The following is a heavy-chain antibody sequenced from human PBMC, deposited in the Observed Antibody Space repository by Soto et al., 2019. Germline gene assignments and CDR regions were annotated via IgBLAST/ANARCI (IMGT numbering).Heavy chain of an antibody. CDR3: AKAPLTYDFWSGYYPVDY. J-gene: IGHJ4*01. Sequence: QPGGSLRLSCTASRFTLSSYAMSWVRQAPGKVLEWVSAISGSGGSTYYADSVKGRFTISRDNSKNTLYLQMNSLRAEDTAVYYCAKAPLTYDFWSGYYPVDYWGHGTLFTV. CDR2: ISGSGGST. V-gene: IGHV3-23*01. CDR1: RFTLSSYA. D-gene: IGHD3-3*01.